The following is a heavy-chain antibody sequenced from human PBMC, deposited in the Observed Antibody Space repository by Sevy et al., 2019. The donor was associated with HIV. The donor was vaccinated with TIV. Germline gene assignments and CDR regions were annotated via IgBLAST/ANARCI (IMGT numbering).Heavy chain of an antibody. Sequence: GGSLRLSCAASGFTFSNAWMSWVRQAPGKGLEWVGRIKSKTDGGTTDYAAPVKGRFTISRDDSKNTLYLQMNSLKTEDTAVYYCTTEGVVVAPTPFDYWGQGTLVTVSS. V-gene: IGHV3-15*01. CDR2: IKSKTDGGTT. CDR1: GFTFSNAW. J-gene: IGHJ4*02. CDR3: TTEGVVVAPTPFDY. D-gene: IGHD2-15*01.